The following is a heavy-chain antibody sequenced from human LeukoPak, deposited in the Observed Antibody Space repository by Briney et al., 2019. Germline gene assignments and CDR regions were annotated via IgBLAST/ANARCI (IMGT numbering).Heavy chain of an antibody. Sequence: SETLSLTCVVTGGSLISYYWGWIRQPPGKGREWVGVMYYSGSTKYNLSLKSRVTISVDTNKNQLSLKLNSVTAADTAVYVCARVQRYGSGGYREYYFDYWGQGTLVTVSS. CDR2: MYYSGST. V-gene: IGHV4-59*08. J-gene: IGHJ4*02. CDR1: GGSLISYY. CDR3: ARVQRYGSGGYREYYFDY. D-gene: IGHD3-10*01.